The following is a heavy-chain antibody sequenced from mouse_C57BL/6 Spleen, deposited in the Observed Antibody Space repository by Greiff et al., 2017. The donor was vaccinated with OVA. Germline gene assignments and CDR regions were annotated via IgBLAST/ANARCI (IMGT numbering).Heavy chain of an antibody. CDR1: GFSLSTSGMG. CDR3: ARSGTTVVARNWYFDV. D-gene: IGHD1-1*01. Sequence: QVTLKESGPGILQSSQTLSLTCSFSGFSLSTSGMGVSWIRQPSGKGLEWLAHIYWDDDKRYNPSLKSRLTISKDTSRNQVFLKIPSVDTADTATYYCARSGTTVVARNWYFDVWGTGTTVTVSS. V-gene: IGHV8-12*01. CDR2: IYWDDDK. J-gene: IGHJ1*03.